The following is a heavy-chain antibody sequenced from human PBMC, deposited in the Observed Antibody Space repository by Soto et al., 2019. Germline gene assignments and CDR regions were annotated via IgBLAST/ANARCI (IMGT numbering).Heavy chain of an antibody. CDR3: ACDFKRESRPPGPPEY. CDR1: GDSISSGDYY. CDR2: IYYSANT. Sequence: QVQLRESGPGLVKPSQTLSLTCTVSGDSISSGDYYWRWIRPRPGQGLEWIGCIYYSANTYHNPSLQRRLSIAAVTAKNHYTLQLSSVTVADTAVDYGACDFKRESRPPGPPEYWGLGTLVTVSS. D-gene: IGHD7-27*01. V-gene: IGHV4-30-4*01. J-gene: IGHJ4*02.